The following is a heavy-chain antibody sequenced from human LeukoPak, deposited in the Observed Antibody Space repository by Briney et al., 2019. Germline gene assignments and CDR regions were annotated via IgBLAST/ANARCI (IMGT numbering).Heavy chain of an antibody. D-gene: IGHD3-22*01. J-gene: IGHJ4*02. Sequence: GWSLRLSCAASGFTFSSYWMSWVRQAPGKGLEWVANIKQDGSEKYYVDSVKGRFTISRDNAKNSLYLQMNSLRAEDTAVYYCARDSHYYYYDRSGYADYWGQGTLVTVSS. V-gene: IGHV3-7*01. CDR1: GFTFSSYW. CDR3: ARDSHYYYYDRSGYADY. CDR2: IKQDGSEK.